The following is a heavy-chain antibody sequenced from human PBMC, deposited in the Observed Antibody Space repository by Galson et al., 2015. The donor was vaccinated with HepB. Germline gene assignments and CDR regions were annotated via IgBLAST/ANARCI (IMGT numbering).Heavy chain of an antibody. CDR2: INAGNGNT. Sequence: SVKVSCKASGYTFTSYAMHWVRQAPGQRLEWMGWINAGNGNTKYSQKFQGRVTITRDTSASTAYMELSSLRSEDTAVYYCARSRYSSSSTHYWYFDLWGRGTLVTVSS. V-gene: IGHV1-3*01. CDR3: ARSRYSSSSTHYWYFDL. D-gene: IGHD6-13*01. CDR1: GYTFTSYA. J-gene: IGHJ2*01.